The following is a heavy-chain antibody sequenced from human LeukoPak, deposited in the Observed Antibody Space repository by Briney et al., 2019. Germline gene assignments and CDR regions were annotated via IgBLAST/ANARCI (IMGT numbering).Heavy chain of an antibody. CDR1: GFTFTSSA. CDR2: IYVGSGNT. CDR3: AAGGGYYPLDY. V-gene: IGHV1-58*02. Sequence: SVKVSCKASGFTFTSSAMQWVRQARGQRREWIGWIYVGSGNTNYAQKLQERVTITRYMSTSTAYMELSSLRAEDTAVYYCAAGGGYYPLDYWGQGTLVTVSS. J-gene: IGHJ4*02. D-gene: IGHD3-22*01.